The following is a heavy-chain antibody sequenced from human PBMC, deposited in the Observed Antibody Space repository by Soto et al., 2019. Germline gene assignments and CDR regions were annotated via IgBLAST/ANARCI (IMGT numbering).Heavy chain of an antibody. CDR3: ARVAYNWNDGWFDP. CDR1: GYTFTSYG. D-gene: IGHD1-20*01. CDR2: ISAYNGNT. Sequence: ASVKVSCKASGYTFTSYGISWVRQAPGQGLEWMGWISAYNGNTNYAQKLQGRVTMTTDTSTSTAYMELRSLRSDDTAVYYCARVAYNWNDGWFDPWGQGSLVTVSS. V-gene: IGHV1-18*01. J-gene: IGHJ5*01.